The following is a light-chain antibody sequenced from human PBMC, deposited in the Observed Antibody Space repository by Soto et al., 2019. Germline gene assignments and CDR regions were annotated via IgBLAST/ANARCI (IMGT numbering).Light chain of an antibody. Sequence: IQMTQSPSSLSASVGDRVTITCRASRSISAYLNWYQQKPGKAPRLLIYAASSLQSGVPSRFSGSGSGTDFTLTINSLQPEDFATYYCQQTSSSPTWTFDQGTKVEIK. CDR1: RSISAY. CDR3: QQTSSSPTWT. J-gene: IGKJ1*01. V-gene: IGKV1-39*01. CDR2: AAS.